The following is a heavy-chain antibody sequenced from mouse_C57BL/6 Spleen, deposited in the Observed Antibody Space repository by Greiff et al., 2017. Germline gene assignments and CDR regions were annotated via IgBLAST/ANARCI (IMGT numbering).Heavy chain of an antibody. CDR2: IRSKSNNYAT. CDR3: VRLLWDDYAMDY. Sequence: EVQLQESGGGLVQPKGSLKLSCAASGFSFNTYAMNWVRQAPGKGLEWVARIRSKSNNYATYYADSVKDRFTISRDDSESMLYLQMNNLKTEDTAMYYCVRLLWDDYAMDYWGQGTSVTVSS. V-gene: IGHV10-1*01. D-gene: IGHD4-1*01. J-gene: IGHJ4*01. CDR1: GFSFNTYA.